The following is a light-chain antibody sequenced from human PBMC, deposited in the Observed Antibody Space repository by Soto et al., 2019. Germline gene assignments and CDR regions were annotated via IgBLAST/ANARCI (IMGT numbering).Light chain of an antibody. CDR3: QQNNNSPIT. J-gene: IGKJ5*01. Sequence: EIGLTQSPVTLTLSPADIAALFCRASQGVSSCCSAWYQQQPGEAHRLLFSAVSSRGSGVPGRCSSTGSEKDSTITISGLQSDDSAVYFYQQNNNSPITFGQGTRLEIK. CDR2: AVS. V-gene: IGKV3D-7*01. CDR1: QGVSSCC.